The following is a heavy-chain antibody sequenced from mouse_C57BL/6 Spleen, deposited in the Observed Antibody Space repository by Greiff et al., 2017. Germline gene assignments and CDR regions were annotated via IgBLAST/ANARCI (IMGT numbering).Heavy chain of an antibody. CDR1: GYTFTSYW. Sequence: VQLQQPGTELVKPGASVKLSCKASGYTFTSYWMHWVKQRPGQGLEWIGNINPSNGGTNYNEKFKSKATLTVDKSSSTAYMQLSSLTSEDSAVYYCARWYYYGSSNLRYCDVWGTGTTVTVSS. V-gene: IGHV1-53*01. CDR3: ARWYYYGSSNLRYCDV. D-gene: IGHD1-1*01. J-gene: IGHJ1*03. CDR2: INPSNGGT.